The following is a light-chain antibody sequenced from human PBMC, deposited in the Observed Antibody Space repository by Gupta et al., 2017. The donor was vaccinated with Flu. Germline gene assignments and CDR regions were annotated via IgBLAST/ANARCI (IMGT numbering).Light chain of an antibody. CDR2: AGS. V-gene: IGKV1-39*01. CDR3: QQCESKPNT. J-gene: IGKJ4*02. CDR1: DSTDMY. Sequence: PSSLTGSVADRVCITCWAMDSTDMYENCYQQKGGEAPKLLIYAGSNLASGVPSRFSGSGSGTDFSLTINTLQPDDVATYYCQQCESKPNTFGRGTKVEI.